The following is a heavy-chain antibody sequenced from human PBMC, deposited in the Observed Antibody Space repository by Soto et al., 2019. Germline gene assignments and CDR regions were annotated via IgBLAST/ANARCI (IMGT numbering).Heavy chain of an antibody. CDR3: ARAFSDAFDI. CDR2: ISSSGTGI. J-gene: IGHJ3*02. V-gene: IGHV3-11*01. CDR1: GFTFRDYY. Sequence: GGSLRLSCAASGFTFRDYYMTWIRQAPGKGLEWVSYISSSGTGIYYADSVKGRFTISRDNAKNSLYLQMSSLRAEDTAVYYCARAFSDAFDIWGQGTMVTVSS.